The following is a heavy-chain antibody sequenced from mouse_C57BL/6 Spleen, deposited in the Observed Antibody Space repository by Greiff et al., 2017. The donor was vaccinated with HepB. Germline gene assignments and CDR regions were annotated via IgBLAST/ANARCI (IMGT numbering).Heavy chain of an antibody. Sequence: EVKLVESGGGLVKPGGSLKLSCAASGFTFSSYAMSWVRQTPEKRLEWVATISDGGSYTYYPANVKGRFTISRDNAKNNLYLQMSHLKSEDTAMYYCARDRREFDYWGQGTTLTVSS. CDR2: ISDGGSYT. CDR3: ARDRREFDY. V-gene: IGHV5-4*01. CDR1: GFTFSSYA. J-gene: IGHJ2*01.